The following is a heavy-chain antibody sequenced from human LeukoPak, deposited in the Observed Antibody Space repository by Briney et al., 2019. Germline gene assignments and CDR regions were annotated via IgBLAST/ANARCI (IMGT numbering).Heavy chain of an antibody. CDR3: ARVTNMWELAH. V-gene: IGHV1-46*01. D-gene: IGHD1-26*01. CDR2: INPSGGST. J-gene: IGHJ1*01. CDR1: GYTFTSYC. Sequence: ASVKVSCKASGYTFTSYCMHWVRQAPGQGLEWMGIINPSGGSTGYAQKFQGRVTMTRDTSTCAVYMELSSLRSEDTAVYYCARVTNMWELAHWGQGTLVTVSS.